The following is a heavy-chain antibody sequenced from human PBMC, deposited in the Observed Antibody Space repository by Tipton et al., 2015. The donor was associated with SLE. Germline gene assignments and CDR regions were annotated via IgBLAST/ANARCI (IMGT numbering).Heavy chain of an antibody. V-gene: IGHV4-59*08. Sequence: TLSLTCTVSGGSISSYYWSRIRQPPGKGLEWIGYTYYSGSTNYNPSLKSRVTISVDTSKNQFSLKLSSVTAADTAVYYCARIQIPRAFDIWGQGTMVTVSS. CDR2: TYYSGST. D-gene: IGHD2-21*01. CDR1: GGSISSYY. J-gene: IGHJ3*02. CDR3: ARIQIPRAFDI.